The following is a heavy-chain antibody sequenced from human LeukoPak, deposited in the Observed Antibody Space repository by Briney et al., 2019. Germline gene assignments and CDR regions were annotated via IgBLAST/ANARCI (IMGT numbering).Heavy chain of an antibody. Sequence: PGGSLRLSCAASGFTFSSYAMTWVRQAPGKGLEWVANIKQDGSEKYYVDSVKGRFTISRDNAKNSLYLQMNSLRAEDTAVYYCAREITIAAWFDYWGQGTLVTVSS. CDR2: IKQDGSEK. CDR3: AREITIAAWFDY. V-gene: IGHV3-7*01. J-gene: IGHJ4*02. D-gene: IGHD6-6*01. CDR1: GFTFSSYA.